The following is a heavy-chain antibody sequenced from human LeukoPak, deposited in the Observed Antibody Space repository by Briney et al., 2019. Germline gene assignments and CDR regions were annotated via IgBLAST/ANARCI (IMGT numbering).Heavy chain of an antibody. CDR3: AREIRYFDWLLNWFDP. CDR2: IDTSGST. D-gene: IGHD3-9*01. V-gene: IGHV4-4*07. J-gene: IGHJ5*02. CDR1: GGSISSYY. Sequence: SETLSLTCTVSGGSISSYYWSWIRQPAGKGLEWIGRIDTSGSTNYNPSLKSRVTMSVDTSKNQFSLKLSSVTAADTAVYYCAREIRYFDWLLNWFDPWGQGTLVTVPS.